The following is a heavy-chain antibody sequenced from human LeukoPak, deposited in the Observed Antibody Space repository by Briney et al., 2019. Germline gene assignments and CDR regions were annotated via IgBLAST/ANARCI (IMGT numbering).Heavy chain of an antibody. V-gene: IGHV1-8*03. D-gene: IGHD6-19*01. Sequence: ASVKVSCKASGYTFTSYDINWVRQATGQGLEWMGWMNPNSGNTGYAQKFQGRVTITRSTSISTAYMELSSLRSEDTAVYYCARGIAVAGRSVSFFLGYWGQGTLVTVSS. J-gene: IGHJ4*02. CDR1: GYTFTSYD. CDR3: ARGIAVAGRSVSFFLGY. CDR2: MNPNSGNT.